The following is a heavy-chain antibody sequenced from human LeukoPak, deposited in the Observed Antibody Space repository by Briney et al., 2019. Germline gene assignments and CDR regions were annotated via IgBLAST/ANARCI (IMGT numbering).Heavy chain of an antibody. CDR2: ISYDGSNK. V-gene: IGHV3-30-3*01. CDR1: GFTFSSYA. Sequence: PGRSLRLSCAASGFTFSSYAMHWVRQAPGKGLEWVAVISYDGSNKYYADSVKGRFTISRDNSKNTLYLQMNSLRAEDTAVYYCARGQGSSPPGAFDIWGQGTMVTVSS. J-gene: IGHJ3*02. D-gene: IGHD6-6*01. CDR3: ARGQGSSPPGAFDI.